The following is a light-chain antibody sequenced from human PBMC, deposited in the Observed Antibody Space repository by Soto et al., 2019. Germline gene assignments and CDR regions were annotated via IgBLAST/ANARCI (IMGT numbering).Light chain of an antibody. CDR3: SSYTTSNTYV. CDR2: EVS. CDR1: SSDVGAYNY. Sequence: QSVLTQPASVSGSPGQSITISCTGSSSDVGAYNYVSWFQQHPGKAPKFMIYEVSNRPSGVSKRFSGSKSGNTASLTVSGLQAEDEADYYCSSYTTSNTYVFGTGTKLTVL. V-gene: IGLV2-14*01. J-gene: IGLJ1*01.